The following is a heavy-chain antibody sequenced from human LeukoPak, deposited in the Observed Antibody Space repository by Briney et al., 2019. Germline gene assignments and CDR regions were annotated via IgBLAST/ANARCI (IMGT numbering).Heavy chain of an antibody. J-gene: IGHJ5*02. CDR3: AKDRGGELFYWFDP. CDR2: ISWNSGSI. V-gene: IGHV3-9*01. CDR1: GFTFDDYA. Sequence: GGSLRLSCAASGFTFDDYAMHWVRQAPGKGLEWVSGISWNSGSIGCADSVKGRFTISRDNAKNSLYLQMNSLRAEDTALYYCAKDRGGELFYWFDPWGQGTLVTVSS. D-gene: IGHD1-26*01.